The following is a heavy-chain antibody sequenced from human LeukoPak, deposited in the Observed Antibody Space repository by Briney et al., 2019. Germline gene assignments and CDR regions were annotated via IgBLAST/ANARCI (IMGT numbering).Heavy chain of an antibody. Sequence: QPGGSLRLSCAASGFTFSSYWMHWVRQAPGKGLLWVSRINSDGSTTSYADSVKGRFTISRDNAKSTLYLQMNSLRAEDTAVYYCARVYDSYGYGPDYWGQGTLVTVSS. CDR2: INSDGSTT. J-gene: IGHJ4*02. D-gene: IGHD5-18*01. CDR1: GFTFSSYW. V-gene: IGHV3-74*01. CDR3: ARVYDSYGYGPDY.